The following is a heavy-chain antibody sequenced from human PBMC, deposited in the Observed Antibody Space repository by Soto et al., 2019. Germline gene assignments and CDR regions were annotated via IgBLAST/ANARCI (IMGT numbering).Heavy chain of an antibody. V-gene: IGHV4-4*02. CDR3: ARSIYSSVWVPYGLDV. Sequence: SETLSLTCVVSGGSISSSNYWRWVRQPPGMGLEWIGEIYHSGTTHYNPSLKSRVIISVDKSKNQFSLNLNSVTDADTAVYYCARSIYSSVWVPYGLDVWGQGTTVTVS. D-gene: IGHD6-19*01. J-gene: IGHJ6*02. CDR1: GGSISSSNY. CDR2: IYHSGTT.